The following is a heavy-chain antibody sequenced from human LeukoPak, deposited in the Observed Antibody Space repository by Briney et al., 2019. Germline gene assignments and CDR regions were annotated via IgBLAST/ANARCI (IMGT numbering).Heavy chain of an antibody. V-gene: IGHV3-11*06. J-gene: IGHJ4*02. D-gene: IGHD3-10*01. CDR1: GFTFSDYY. Sequence: GGSLRLSCAASGFTFSDYYMSWIRQAPGKGLEWVSYISSSSYTNYADSVKGRFTISRDNAKNSLYLQMNSLRAEDTAVYYCARLTLYYYGSGSYYNNFDYWGQGTLVTVSS. CDR3: ARLTLYYYGSGSYYNNFDY. CDR2: ISSSSYT.